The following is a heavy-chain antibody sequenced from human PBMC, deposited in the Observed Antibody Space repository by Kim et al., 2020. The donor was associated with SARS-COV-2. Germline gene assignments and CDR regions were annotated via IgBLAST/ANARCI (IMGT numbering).Heavy chain of an antibody. CDR2: T. V-gene: IGHV3-15*01. D-gene: IGHD6-13*01. Sequence: TDYAAPVKGRFTMSRDDSKNTLHLQMNSRETEDTGVYYCTTLISAAGRGYWGQGTLVTVSS. CDR3: TTLISAAGRGY. J-gene: IGHJ4*02.